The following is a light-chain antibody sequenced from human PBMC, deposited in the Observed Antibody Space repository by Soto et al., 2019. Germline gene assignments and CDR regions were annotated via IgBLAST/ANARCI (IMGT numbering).Light chain of an antibody. Sequence: QSALTQPRSVSGSPGQSVTISCTGTSSDVGGYNYVSWYQQHPGKAPKLMIYDVSKRPSGVPDRFSGSKSGNTASLTISGLQAEDEADYYCCSYAGSYNSLHVFGTGTKVTVL. CDR1: SSDVGGYNY. V-gene: IGLV2-11*01. CDR2: DVS. CDR3: CSYAGSYNSLHV. J-gene: IGLJ1*01.